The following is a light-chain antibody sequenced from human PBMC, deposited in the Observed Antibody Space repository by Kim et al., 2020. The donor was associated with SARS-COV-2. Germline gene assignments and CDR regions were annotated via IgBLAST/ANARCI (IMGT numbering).Light chain of an antibody. J-gene: IGKJ2*01. V-gene: IGKV1-27*01. CDR3: QHYDTAPFT. CDR2: AAS. CDR1: QDIRNF. Sequence: GDRVNITCRASQDIRNFLAWYQQKPGKVPKLLISAASTLQSGVPSRFSGSRSDTDFTLTVSSLQPEDVATYYCQHYDTAPFTFGQGTKLEI.